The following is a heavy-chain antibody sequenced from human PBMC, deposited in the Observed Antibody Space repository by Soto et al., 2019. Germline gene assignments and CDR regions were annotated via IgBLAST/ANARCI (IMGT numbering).Heavy chain of an antibody. J-gene: IGHJ4*02. CDR2: ISHTGNA. D-gene: IGHD3-16*01. CDR1: GGSITSGDYF. CDR3: ATRGGTWHYYFDY. V-gene: IGHV4-30-4*01. Sequence: QVRLQESGPGLVKPSQTLSLTCSVSGGSITSGDYFWTWIRQPPGKGLEWIGYISHTGNAYYNPSLKSRGTISLDTSKNQFSLRLTSVTATYTAVYFCATRGGTWHYYFDYFGQGSLVTVSS.